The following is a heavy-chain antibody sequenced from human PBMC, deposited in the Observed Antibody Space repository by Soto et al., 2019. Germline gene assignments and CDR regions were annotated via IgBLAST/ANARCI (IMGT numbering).Heavy chain of an antibody. J-gene: IGHJ1*01. D-gene: IGHD1-26*01. V-gene: IGHV3-30*18. Sequence: QVQLVESGGGVVQPGRSLRLSCAASGFTFSSYGMHWVRQAPGKGLEWVAVISYDGSNNYYADSVKGRFTISRDNSTHALSLQQYSLRAEDTAVYYCAKDRRGSYYDYGGYFQHCGQGTLLTVSS. CDR2: ISYDGSNN. CDR1: GFTFSSYG. CDR3: AKDRRGSYYDYGGYFQH.